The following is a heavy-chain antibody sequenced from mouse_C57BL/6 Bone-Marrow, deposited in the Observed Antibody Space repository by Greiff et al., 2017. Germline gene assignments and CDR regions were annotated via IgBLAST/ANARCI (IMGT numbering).Heavy chain of an antibody. Sequence: VQLQQSGAELASPGASVTLSCKASGYTFPYHIMTWVQKRPGQGLELIGRIYPVSGETNYNEKFMGKATFSVDRSSSTVYMVLNSLTSEDPAVYYSGREGLYGDFDYWGQGTTLTVSS. CDR1: GYTFPYHI. V-gene: IGHV1-11*01. CDR2: IYPVSGET. CDR3: GREGLYGDFDY. D-gene: IGHD1-1*02. J-gene: IGHJ2*01.